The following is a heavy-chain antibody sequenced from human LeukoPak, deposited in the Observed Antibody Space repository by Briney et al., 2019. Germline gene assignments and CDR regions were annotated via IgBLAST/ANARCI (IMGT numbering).Heavy chain of an antibody. Sequence: GGSLRLSCAASGFTFSSYAMNWVRQAPGKGLEWVSVISSSGGTTYYSDSVRGRFTISRDNSKNTLYLQMNSLRAEDTAVYYCAKDYGSGSYYNVNGIDYWGQGTLVTVSS. CDR2: ISSSGGTT. V-gene: IGHV3-23*01. CDR3: AKDYGSGSYYNVNGIDY. CDR1: GFTFSSYA. D-gene: IGHD3-10*01. J-gene: IGHJ4*02.